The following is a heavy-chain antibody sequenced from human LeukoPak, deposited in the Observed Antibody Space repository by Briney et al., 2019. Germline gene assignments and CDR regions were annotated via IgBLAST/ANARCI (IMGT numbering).Heavy chain of an antibody. J-gene: IGHJ4*02. V-gene: IGHV3-23*01. D-gene: IGHD1-14*01. CDR2: ISGRADRT. CDR1: GFTFSTYT. Sequence: GGSLRLSCAASGFTFSTYTMKWVRQAPGKGLEWVSAISGRADRTYYADSVKGRFTISRDNSKNTLNLPMSSLRAEDTAVYYCAKESAYTSPRNYYFETWGQGTLVTVSS. CDR3: AKESAYTSPRNYYFET.